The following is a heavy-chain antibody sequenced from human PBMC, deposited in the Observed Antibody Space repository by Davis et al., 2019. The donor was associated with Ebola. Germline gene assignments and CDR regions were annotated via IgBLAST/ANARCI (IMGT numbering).Heavy chain of an antibody. CDR2: INHSGST. CDR1: GGSISSSSYY. V-gene: IGHV4-39*07. D-gene: IGHD3-10*01. CDR3: ARGRRYYGSGSYLPSGMDV. Sequence: MPGGSLRLSCTVSGGSISSSSYYWSWIRQPPGKGLEWIGEINHSGSTNYNPSLKSRVTISVDTSKNQFSLKLSSVTAADTAVYYCARGRRYYGSGSYLPSGMDVWGQGTTVTVSS. J-gene: IGHJ6*02.